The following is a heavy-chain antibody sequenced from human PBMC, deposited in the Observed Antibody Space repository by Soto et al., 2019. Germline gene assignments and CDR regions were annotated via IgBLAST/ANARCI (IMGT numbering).Heavy chain of an antibody. J-gene: IGHJ3*02. CDR3: ANVGREAPSGVPAFDI. Sequence: SVKVSCKASVGTFSSYAISWVRQAPGQGLEWMGGIIPIFGTANYAQKFQGRVTITADESTSTAYMELSSLRSEDTAVYYCANVGREAPSGVPAFDIGGQGTMVTVSS. D-gene: IGHD2-8*02. CDR2: IIPIFGTA. V-gene: IGHV1-69*13. CDR1: VGTFSSYA.